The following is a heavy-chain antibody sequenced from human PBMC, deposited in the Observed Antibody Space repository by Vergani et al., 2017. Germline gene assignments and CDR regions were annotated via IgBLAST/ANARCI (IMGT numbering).Heavy chain of an antibody. Sequence: QVQLQESGPGLVKPPGTLSLTCAVSGGSLSSSNWWSWVRQPPGKGLEWIGEIYHSGSTNYNPSLKSRVTISVDKSKNQFSLKLSSVTAADTAVYYCARDPPGIAAAGTVGVWGQGTLVTVSS. J-gene: IGHJ4*02. CDR2: IYHSGST. D-gene: IGHD6-13*01. CDR1: GGSLSSSNW. CDR3: ARDPPGIAAAGTVGV. V-gene: IGHV4-4*03.